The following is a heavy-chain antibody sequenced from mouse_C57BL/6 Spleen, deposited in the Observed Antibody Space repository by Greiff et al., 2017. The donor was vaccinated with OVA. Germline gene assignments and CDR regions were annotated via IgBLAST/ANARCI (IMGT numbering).Heavy chain of an antibody. CDR1: GFTFSSYG. CDR3: ARHLPPGFAY. Sequence: EVKLVESGGDLVKPGGSLKLSCAASGFTFSSYGMSWVRQTPDKRLEWVATISSGGSYTYYPDRVKGLFTISRDNAKNTLYLQMISLKSEDTAMYYCARHLPPGFAYWGQGTLVTVSA. CDR2: ISSGGSYT. D-gene: IGHD2-1*01. V-gene: IGHV5-6*01. J-gene: IGHJ3*01.